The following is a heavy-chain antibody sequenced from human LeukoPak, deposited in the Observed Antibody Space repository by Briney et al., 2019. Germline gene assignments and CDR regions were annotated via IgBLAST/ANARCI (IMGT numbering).Heavy chain of an antibody. D-gene: IGHD4-17*01. CDR1: GGSISSYY. CDR2: IYYSGST. CDR3: ARLYGDYYFDY. V-gene: IGHV4-39*07. Sequence: SETLSLTCTVSGGSISSYYWGWIRQPPGKGLEWIGSIYYSGSTYYNPSLKSRVTISVDTSKNQFSLKLSSVTAADTAVYYCARLYGDYYFDYWGQGTLVTVSS. J-gene: IGHJ4*02.